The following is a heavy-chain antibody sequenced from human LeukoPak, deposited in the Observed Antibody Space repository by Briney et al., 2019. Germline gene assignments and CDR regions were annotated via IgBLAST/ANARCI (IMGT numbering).Heavy chain of an antibody. CDR3: ARTGSYDAFDI. J-gene: IGHJ3*02. CDR1: GFTFSSYW. V-gene: IGHV3-7*01. Sequence: PGGSLRLSCAASGFTFSSYWMTWVRQAPGKGLEWVANIKQDGSEKYYVDSVKGRFTISRDNAKNSLYLQMNSLRAEDTAVYYCARTGSYDAFDIWGQGTMVTVSS. CDR2: IKQDGSEK. D-gene: IGHD1-26*01.